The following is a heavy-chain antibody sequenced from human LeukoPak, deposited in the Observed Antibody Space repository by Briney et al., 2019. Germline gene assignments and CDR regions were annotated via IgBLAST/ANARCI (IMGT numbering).Heavy chain of an antibody. D-gene: IGHD5-18*01. CDR3: AREDTAMVNY. V-gene: IGHV4-39*07. J-gene: IGHJ4*02. Sequence: SETLSLTCTVSDDSITMYYWTWIRQPPGKGLEWIGSIYYSGSTYYNPSLKSRVTISVDTSKNQFSLKLSSVTAADTAVYYCAREDTAMVNYWGQGTLVTVSS. CDR1: DDSITMYY. CDR2: IYYSGST.